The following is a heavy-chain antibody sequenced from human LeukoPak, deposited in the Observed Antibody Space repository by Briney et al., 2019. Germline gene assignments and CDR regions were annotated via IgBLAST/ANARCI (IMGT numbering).Heavy chain of an antibody. CDR1: GFTFSSYW. D-gene: IGHD2-15*01. CDR2: ISGSGSST. J-gene: IGHJ4*02. V-gene: IGHV3-23*01. Sequence: GGSLRLSCAASGFTFSSYWMSWVRQAPGKGLEWVSAISGSGSSTYYADSVKGRFTISRDNSKNTLYLQMNSLRAEDTAVYYCAGILGYCSGGSCPIKDYWGQGTLVTVSS. CDR3: AGILGYCSGGSCPIKDY.